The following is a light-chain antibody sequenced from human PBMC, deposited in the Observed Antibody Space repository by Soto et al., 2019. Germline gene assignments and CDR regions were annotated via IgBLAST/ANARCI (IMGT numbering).Light chain of an antibody. V-gene: IGKV1-5*01. CDR1: QGISSW. J-gene: IGKJ1*01. Sequence: DIQLTQSPSFLSASVGDRVTITCRASQGISSWLAWYQQKPGKPPKLLIYDASSLESGVPSRFSGSGSGTDFSLTITSLQPDDSATYYCQQYHSYYPWTFGQGTKVDIK. CDR3: QQYHSYYPWT. CDR2: DAS.